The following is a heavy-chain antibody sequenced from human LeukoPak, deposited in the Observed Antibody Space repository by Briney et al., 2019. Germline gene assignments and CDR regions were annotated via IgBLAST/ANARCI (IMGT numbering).Heavy chain of an antibody. V-gene: IGHV4-59*03. D-gene: IGHD4-11*01. Sequence: SETLSLTCAVYGGSFSGYYWSWIRQPPGKGLEWIGYIYHFGSSNYNPSLKSRLTISVDASKNQFSLRLSSATAADTAIYYCAKYSASDSDAFDIWGQGAMVTVSS. J-gene: IGHJ3*02. CDR2: IYHFGSS. CDR1: GGSFSGYY. CDR3: AKYSASDSDAFDI.